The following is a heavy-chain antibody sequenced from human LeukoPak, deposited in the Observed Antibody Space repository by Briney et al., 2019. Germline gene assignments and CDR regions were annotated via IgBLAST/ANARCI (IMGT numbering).Heavy chain of an antibody. CDR1: EFTFSRYA. J-gene: IGHJ3*02. D-gene: IGHD3-3*01. CDR2: ISGTGGST. Sequence: PGGSLRLSCAASEFTFSRYAMSWVRQAPGKGLGWVSTISGTGGSTYYADSVKGRFTIFRDNSKNTLYLQMNSLRAEDTAVYYCAKVLAGDAFDIWGQGTMVTVSS. V-gene: IGHV3-23*01. CDR3: AKVLAGDAFDI.